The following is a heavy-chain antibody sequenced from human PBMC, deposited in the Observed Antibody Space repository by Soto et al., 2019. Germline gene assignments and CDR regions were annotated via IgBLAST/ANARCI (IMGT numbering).Heavy chain of an antibody. J-gene: IGHJ4*02. Sequence: GGSLRLSCAASGFTVSSNYMSWVRQAPGKGLDWSSVINSGGGTYYADSVKGRFTISRDNSKNTLYLQMNSLRAEDTAEYYCASVLGLVWFGDVAEGWCGRWGQRTLFTVCS. CDR3: ASVLGLVWFGDVAEGWCGR. CDR1: GFTVSSNY. CDR2: INSGGGT. D-gene: IGHD3-10*01. V-gene: IGHV3-53*01.